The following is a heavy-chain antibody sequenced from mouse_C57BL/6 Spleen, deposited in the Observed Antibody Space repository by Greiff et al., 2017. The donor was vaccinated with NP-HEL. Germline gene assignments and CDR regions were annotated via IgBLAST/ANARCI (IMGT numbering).Heavy chain of an antibody. CDR2: IRSKSNNYAT. CDR1: GFSFNTYA. Sequence: EVQRVESGGGLVQPQGSLKLSCAASGFSFNTYAMNWVRQAPGKGLEWVARIRSKSNNYATYYADSVKDRFTISRDDSESMLYLQMNNLKTEDTAMYYCVRGGYYEGFAYWGQGTLVTVSA. V-gene: IGHV10-1*01. D-gene: IGHD2-3*01. J-gene: IGHJ3*01. CDR3: VRGGYYEGFAY.